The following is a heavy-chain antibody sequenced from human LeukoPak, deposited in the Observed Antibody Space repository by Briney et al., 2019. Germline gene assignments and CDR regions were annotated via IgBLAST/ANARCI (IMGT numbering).Heavy chain of an antibody. CDR3: ARRGAVANAFDI. J-gene: IGHJ3*02. Sequence: PGGSLRLPCAASGFTFSSYWMHWVRQAPGKGLVWVSRINSDGSSTSYADSVKGRFTISRDNAKNTLYLQMNSLRAEDTAVYYCARRGAVANAFDIWGQGTMVTVSS. CDR2: INSDGSST. D-gene: IGHD6-19*01. V-gene: IGHV3-74*01. CDR1: GFTFSSYW.